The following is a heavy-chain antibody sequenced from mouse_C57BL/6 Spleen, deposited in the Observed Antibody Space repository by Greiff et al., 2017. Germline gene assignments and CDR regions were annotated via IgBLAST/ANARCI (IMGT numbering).Heavy chain of an antibody. CDR2: INPNYGTT. D-gene: IGHD2-5*01. Sequence: EVQGVESGPELVKPGASVKISCKASGYSFTDYNMNWVKQSNGKSLEWIGVINPNYGTTSYNQKFKGKATLTVDQSSSTAYMQLNSLTSEDSAVYYCARGGSYYSNLYAMDYWGQGTSVTVSS. CDR1: GYSFTDYN. CDR3: ARGGSYYSNLYAMDY. J-gene: IGHJ4*01. V-gene: IGHV1-39*01.